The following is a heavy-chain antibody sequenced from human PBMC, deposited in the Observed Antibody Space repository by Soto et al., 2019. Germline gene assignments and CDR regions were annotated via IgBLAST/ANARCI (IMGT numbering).Heavy chain of an antibody. Sequence: QTGGSLRLSCAASGFTFSSYGMHWVRQAPGKGLEWVAIIWYDGSNKYYADSVKGRFSISRDNSKNTLYLQMNSLRAEDTAVYYCARVPAANSNYYYYGMDVWGQGTTVTVSS. D-gene: IGHD2-2*01. CDR2: IWYDGSNK. CDR3: ARVPAANSNYYYYGMDV. CDR1: GFTFSSYG. J-gene: IGHJ6*02. V-gene: IGHV3-33*01.